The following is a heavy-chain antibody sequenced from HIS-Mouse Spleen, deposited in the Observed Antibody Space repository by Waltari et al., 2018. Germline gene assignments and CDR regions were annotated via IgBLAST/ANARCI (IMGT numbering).Heavy chain of an antibody. J-gene: IGHJ2*01. CDR1: GGSISSSSYY. CDR3: AREIPYSSSWYDWYFDL. CDR2: SYYSGST. D-gene: IGHD6-13*01. V-gene: IGHV4-39*07. Sequence: QLQLQESGPGLVKPSETLSLTCTVSGGSISSSSYYWGWIRQPPGKGLEWIGSSYYSGSTYDNPSIKSRVTISVDTSKNQFSLKLSSVTAADTAVYYCAREIPYSSSWYDWYFDLWGRGTLVTVSS.